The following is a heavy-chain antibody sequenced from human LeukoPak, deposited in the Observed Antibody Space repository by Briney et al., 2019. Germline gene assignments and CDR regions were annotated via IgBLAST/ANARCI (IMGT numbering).Heavy chain of an antibody. V-gene: IGHV4-34*01. CDR1: GGSFSGYY. Sequence: PSETLSLTCAVYGGSFSGYYWSWIRQPPGKGLEWIGEINHSGSTNYNPSLKSRVTMSVDTSKNQFSLKLSSVTAADTAVYYCASFQGGTADYWGQGTLVTVSS. J-gene: IGHJ4*02. CDR3: ASFQGGTADY. D-gene: IGHD1-14*01. CDR2: INHSGST.